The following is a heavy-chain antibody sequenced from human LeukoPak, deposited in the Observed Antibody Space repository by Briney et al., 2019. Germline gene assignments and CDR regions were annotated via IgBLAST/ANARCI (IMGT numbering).Heavy chain of an antibody. V-gene: IGHV1-8*01. CDR1: GYTFTSYD. CDR2: MNPNSGNT. D-gene: IGHD6-19*01. CDR3: ARFIAVAGPPNLDY. J-gene: IGHJ4*02. Sequence: ASVKVSCKASGYTFTSYDINWVRQATGQGLEWMGWMNPNSGNTGYAQKFQGRVTMTTDTSTSTAYMELRSLRSDDTAVYYCARFIAVAGPPNLDYWGQGTLVTVSS.